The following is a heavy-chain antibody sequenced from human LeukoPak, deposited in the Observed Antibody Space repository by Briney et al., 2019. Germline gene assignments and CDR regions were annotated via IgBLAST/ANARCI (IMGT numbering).Heavy chain of an antibody. CDR1: GFTVSSNY. V-gene: IGHV3-66*01. Sequence: GGSLRLSCAASGFTVSSNYMSWVRQAPGKGLEWVSVIYSGGSTYYADSVKGRFTISRDNSKNTLYLQMNSLRAEDTAVYYCARAPSSPYYYYYYGMDVWGQGATVTVSS. CDR3: ARAPSSPYYYYYYGMDV. CDR2: IYSGGST. J-gene: IGHJ6*02. D-gene: IGHD6-13*01.